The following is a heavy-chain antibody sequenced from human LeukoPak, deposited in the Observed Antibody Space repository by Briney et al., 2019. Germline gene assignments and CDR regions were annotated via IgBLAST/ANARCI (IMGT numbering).Heavy chain of an antibody. D-gene: IGHD4-11*01. Sequence: GASVKVSCKASGYTFTSYDINWVRQATGQGLEWMGWMNPNSGNTGYAQKFQGRVTMTRNISISTAYMELSSLRSEDTAVYYCARVDYSNHLSGMDVWGQGTTVTVSS. CDR1: GYTFTSYD. CDR2: MNPNSGNT. CDR3: ARVDYSNHLSGMDV. V-gene: IGHV1-8*01. J-gene: IGHJ6*02.